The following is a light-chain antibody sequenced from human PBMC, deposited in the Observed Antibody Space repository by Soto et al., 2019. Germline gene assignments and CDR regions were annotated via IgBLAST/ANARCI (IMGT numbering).Light chain of an antibody. J-gene: IGLJ3*02. Sequence: QSALTQPPSASGSPGQSVTISCTGTSSDVGGYNYVSWYQQHPGKAPKLMIYEVTKRPSGVPDRFSASKSGNTASLTVSGFQAEDEANYHCSSYASSNTWVFGGGTKLTVL. CDR3: SSYASSNTWV. CDR1: SSDVGGYNY. V-gene: IGLV2-8*01. CDR2: EVT.